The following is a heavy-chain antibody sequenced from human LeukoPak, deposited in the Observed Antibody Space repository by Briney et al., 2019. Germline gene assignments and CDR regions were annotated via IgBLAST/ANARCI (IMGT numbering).Heavy chain of an antibody. CDR2: VNPMGGST. J-gene: IGHJ6*03. D-gene: IGHD7-27*01. CDR1: GYRFTSYY. V-gene: IGHV1-46*01. Sequence: GASVKVSCKASGYRFTSYYIHWVRQAPGQGLEWVGIVNPMGGSTNYAQRFQGRVTMTRDKSTSTVYMELSSLRFDDTAVYYCARDAFMGTHLQTSTEPDYYMDVWGKGTTVTVSS. CDR3: ARDAFMGTHLQTSTEPDYYMDV.